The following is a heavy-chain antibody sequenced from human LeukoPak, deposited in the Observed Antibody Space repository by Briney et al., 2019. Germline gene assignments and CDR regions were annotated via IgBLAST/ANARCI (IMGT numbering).Heavy chain of an antibody. CDR1: GYTFTSYA. D-gene: IGHD2-15*01. Sequence: ASVKVSCKASGYTFTSYAMNWVRQAPGQGLEWMGWINTNTGNPTYAQGFTGRFVFSLDTSVSTAYLQISSLKAEDTAVYYCARGGCSGGSCHAYYFDYWGQGTLVTVSS. CDR3: ARGGCSGGSCHAYYFDY. J-gene: IGHJ4*02. V-gene: IGHV7-4-1*02. CDR2: INTNTGNP.